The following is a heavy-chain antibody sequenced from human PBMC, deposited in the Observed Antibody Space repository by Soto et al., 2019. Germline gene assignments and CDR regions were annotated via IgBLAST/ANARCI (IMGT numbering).Heavy chain of an antibody. Sequence: QVQLQESGPGLVKPSQTLSLTCTVSGGSISGGVYYWSWIRQPPGKGLEWIGYIFDSGSTYYNPALEGRVTIAVDTSKNQFSLRLSSVTAADTAVDYCAREIIPLTTDWYFDLWGRGTLVTVSS. CDR2: IFDSGST. J-gene: IGHJ2*01. V-gene: IGHV4-30-4*01. CDR1: GGSISGGVYY. CDR3: AREIIPLTTDWYFDL. D-gene: IGHD4-17*01.